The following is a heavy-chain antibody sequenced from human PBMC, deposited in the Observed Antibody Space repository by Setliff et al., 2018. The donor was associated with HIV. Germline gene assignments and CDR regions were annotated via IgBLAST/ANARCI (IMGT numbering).Heavy chain of an antibody. CDR2: IYPGDSDT. CDR1: GSSFTSYW. Sequence: GESLKISCKGSGSSFTSYWISWVRQVPGQGLEWLGIIYPGDSDTRYNPSFQGQVTISADKSISTAYLQWSSLKASDTAMYYCARSFNDKSDYYSVFVYWGQGTLVTVSS. D-gene: IGHD3-22*01. J-gene: IGHJ4*02. V-gene: IGHV5-51*01. CDR3: ARSFNDKSDYYSVFVY.